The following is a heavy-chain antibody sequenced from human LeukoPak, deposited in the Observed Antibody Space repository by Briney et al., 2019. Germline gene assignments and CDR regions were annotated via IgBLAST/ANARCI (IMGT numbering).Heavy chain of an antibody. V-gene: IGHV3-21*01. J-gene: IGHJ6*03. D-gene: IGHD3-10*01. Sequence: PGGSLRLSCAASGFTFSDYNMNWVRQAPGKGLEWVSSISTASSYIYYADSMKGRFTISRDNAKNSLYLQMNSLRAEDTAVYYCARVFGWYMDVWGKGITVTVSS. CDR2: ISTASSYI. CDR1: GFTFSDYN. CDR3: ARVFGWYMDV.